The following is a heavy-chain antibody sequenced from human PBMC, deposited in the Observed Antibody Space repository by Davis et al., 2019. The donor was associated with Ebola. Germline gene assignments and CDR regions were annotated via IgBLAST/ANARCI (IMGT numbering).Heavy chain of an antibody. CDR2: IYWDDDK. CDR3: ARSYYYDSSGYYHWYFDL. CDR1: GFSLSTSGVG. Sequence: SGPTLVKPTQTLTLTCTFSGFSLSTSGVGVGWIRQPPGKALEWLALIYWDDDKRYSPSLKSRLTITKDTSKNQVVLTMTNMDPVDTATYYCARSYYYDSSGYYHWYFDLWGRGTLVTVSS. D-gene: IGHD3-22*01. J-gene: IGHJ2*01. V-gene: IGHV2-5*02.